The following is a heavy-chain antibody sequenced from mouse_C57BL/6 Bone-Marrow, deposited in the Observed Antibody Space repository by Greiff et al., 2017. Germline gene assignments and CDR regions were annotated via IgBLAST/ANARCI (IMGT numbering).Heavy chain of an antibody. CDR3: ARESNYGPL. CDR2: ISYDGSN. CDR1: GYSITSGYY. V-gene: IGHV3-6*01. Sequence: DVQLQESGPGLVKPSQSLSLTCSVTGYSITSGYYWNWIRQFPGNKLEWMGYISYDGSNNYNPSLKNRISITRDTSKNQFFLKLNSVTTEDTATYYCARESNYGPLWGQGTTLTVSS. D-gene: IGHD2-5*01. J-gene: IGHJ2*01.